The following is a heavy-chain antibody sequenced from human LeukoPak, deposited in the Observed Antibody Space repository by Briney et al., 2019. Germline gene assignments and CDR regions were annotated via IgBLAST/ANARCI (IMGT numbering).Heavy chain of an antibody. CDR2: ISGSGGST. CDR3: AKVAAGWYDSRGYNSVAEYFQH. D-gene: IGHD3-22*01. CDR1: GFTFSSYA. V-gene: IGHV3-23*01. Sequence: SGGSLRLSCAASGFTFSSYAMSWVRQAPGKGLEWVSAISGSGGSTYYVDSVKGRFTISRDNSKNSLYLQMNSLRAEDTAVYYCAKVAAGWYDSRGYNSVAEYFQHWGQGTLVTVSS. J-gene: IGHJ1*01.